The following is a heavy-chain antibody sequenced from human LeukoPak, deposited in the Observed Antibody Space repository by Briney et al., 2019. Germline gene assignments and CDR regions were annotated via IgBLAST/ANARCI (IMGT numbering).Heavy chain of an antibody. CDR2: ISTSGSAM. CDR3: ARDRDYVWGSYRSFDY. D-gene: IGHD3-16*02. J-gene: IGHJ4*02. CDR1: GFTFSSYS. V-gene: IGHV3-48*01. Sequence: GGSLRLSCAASGFTFSSYSMNWARQAPGKGLEWVSYISTSGSAMYYADSVKGRFTISRDNAKNSLYLQMNSLRAEDTAVYYCARDRDYVWGSYRSFDYWGQGTLVTVSS.